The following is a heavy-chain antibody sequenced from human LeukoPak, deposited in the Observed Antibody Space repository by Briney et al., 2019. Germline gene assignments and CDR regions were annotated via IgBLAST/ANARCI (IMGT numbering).Heavy chain of an antibody. CDR1: GFSFSDYY. CDR2: SSSSGSST. J-gene: IGHJ5*02. D-gene: IGHD6-19*01. Sequence: GGSLRLSCAASGFSFSDYYMNWIRQAPGKGLEWVSYSSSSGSSTYYADSVKGRFTISRDYAKNALFLQMNSLTPEDTALYYCAKDASGWYMIDHWGQGTRVTVSS. V-gene: IGHV3-11*01. CDR3: AKDASGWYMIDH.